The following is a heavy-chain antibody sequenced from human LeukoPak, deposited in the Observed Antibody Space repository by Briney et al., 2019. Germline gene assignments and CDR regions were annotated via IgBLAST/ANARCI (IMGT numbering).Heavy chain of an antibody. J-gene: IGHJ4*02. CDR1: GFTFSSYG. Sequence: GGSLRLSCAASGFTFSSYGMHWVRQAPGKGLEWVAVIWYDGSNKYYADSVEGRFTISRDNSKNTLYLQMNSLRAEDTAVYYCAKDGCGGDCYPYYFDYWGQGTLVTVSS. V-gene: IGHV3-33*06. CDR3: AKDGCGGDCYPYYFDY. D-gene: IGHD2-21*02. CDR2: IWYDGSNK.